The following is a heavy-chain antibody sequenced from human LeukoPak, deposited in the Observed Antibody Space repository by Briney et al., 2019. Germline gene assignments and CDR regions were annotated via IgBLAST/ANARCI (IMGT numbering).Heavy chain of an antibody. CDR1: GFTFSSYA. CDR2: ISYDGNNK. D-gene: IGHD3-3*01. J-gene: IGHJ6*02. V-gene: IGHV3-30-3*01. CDR3: AREYYDFWSGYYGYVDV. Sequence: GRSLRLSCAASGFTFSSYAMHWVRQAPGKGLEWVAVISYDGNNKYYADSVKGRFTVSRDNAKNSLYLQMNSLRAEDTAVYYCAREYYDFWSGYYGYVDVWGQGTTVTVSS.